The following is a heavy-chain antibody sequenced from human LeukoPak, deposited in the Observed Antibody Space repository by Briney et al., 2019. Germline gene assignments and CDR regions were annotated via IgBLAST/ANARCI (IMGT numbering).Heavy chain of an antibody. CDR3: ASTHLGYYYMDV. CDR2: IYYSGST. J-gene: IGHJ6*03. Sequence: SETLSLTCTVSGGSISSYYWSWIRQPPGKGLEWIGYIYYSGSTNYNPSLKSRVTISVDTSKNQFSLKLSSVTAADTAVYYCASTHLGYYYMDVWGKGTTVTVSS. CDR1: GGSISSYY. V-gene: IGHV4-59*01.